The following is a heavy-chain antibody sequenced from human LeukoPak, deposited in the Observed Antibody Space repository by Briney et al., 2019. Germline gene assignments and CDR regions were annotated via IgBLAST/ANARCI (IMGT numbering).Heavy chain of an antibody. J-gene: IGHJ4*02. Sequence: GGSLSLSCAASGFTVITNDMTWVRQAPGKGLEWVSVLYSDGKTKYAASVQGRFTISRDNSKNTLCLEMNSLSPADTAVYYCARGVEPLAANTLAYWGQGTLVTVSS. D-gene: IGHD1-14*01. V-gene: IGHV3-53*01. CDR1: GFTVITND. CDR3: ARGVEPLAANTLAY. CDR2: LYSDGKT.